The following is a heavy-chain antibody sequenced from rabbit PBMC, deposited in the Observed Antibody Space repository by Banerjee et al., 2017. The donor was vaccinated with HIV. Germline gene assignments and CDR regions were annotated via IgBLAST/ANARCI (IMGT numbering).Heavy chain of an antibody. J-gene: IGHJ3*01. Sequence: QQHLEESGGGLVQPEGSLTLSCKASGIDLSSCGISWVRQAPGKGLEWIACINTSSGNTVYASWAKGRSTVSKTSSTTVTLQMTSLTAADTATYFCARDLAGVIGWNFGLWGQGTLVTVS. CDR2: INTSSGNT. CDR3: ARDLAGVIGWNFGL. D-gene: IGHD4-1*01. V-gene: IGHV1S45*01. CDR1: GIDLSSCG.